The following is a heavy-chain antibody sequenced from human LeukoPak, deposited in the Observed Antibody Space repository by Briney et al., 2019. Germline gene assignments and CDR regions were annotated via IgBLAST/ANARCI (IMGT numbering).Heavy chain of an antibody. J-gene: IGHJ4*02. CDR1: GFTFSSYA. V-gene: IGHV3-30*01. D-gene: IGHD3-22*01. CDR2: ISYDGSNK. CDR3: ARGRAMIVVVTTFDY. Sequence: PGRSLRLSCAASGFTFSSYAMHWVRQAPGKGLEWVAVISYDGSNKYYADSVKGRFTSSRDNSKNTLYLQMNSLRAEDTAVYYCARGRAMIVVVTTFDYWGQGTLVTVSS.